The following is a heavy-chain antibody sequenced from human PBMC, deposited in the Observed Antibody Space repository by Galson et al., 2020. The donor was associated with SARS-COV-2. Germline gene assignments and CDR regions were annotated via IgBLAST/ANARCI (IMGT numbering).Heavy chain of an antibody. CDR3: ARGIYSSGWYGDRNWFDP. J-gene: IGHJ5*02. CDR2: INHSGST. V-gene: IGHV4-34*01. Sequence: ETSETLSLTCAVYGGSFSGYYWSWIRQPPGKGLEWIGEINHSGSTNYNPSLKSRVTISVDTSKNQFSLKLSSVTATDTAVYYCARGIYSSGWYGDRNWFDPWGQGTLVTVSS. CDR1: GGSFSGYY. D-gene: IGHD6-19*01.